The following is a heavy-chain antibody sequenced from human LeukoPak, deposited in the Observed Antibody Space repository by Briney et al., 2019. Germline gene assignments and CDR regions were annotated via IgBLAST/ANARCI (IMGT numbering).Heavy chain of an antibody. Sequence: PSETLSLTCTVSGGSISSYYWSWIRQPPGKGREWVGDIYYSGSTNYNPSLKSRVTISVDTSKNQLSLQLTYVTAADTDVYYCARGTVKAEAGRFDYWRQGTLVTVSS. CDR1: GGSISSYY. V-gene: IGHV4-59*01. CDR2: IYYSGST. J-gene: IGHJ4*02. CDR3: ARGTVKAEAGRFDY. D-gene: IGHD6-13*01.